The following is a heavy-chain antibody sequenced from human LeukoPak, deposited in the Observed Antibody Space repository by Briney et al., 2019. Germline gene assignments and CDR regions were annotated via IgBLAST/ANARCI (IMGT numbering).Heavy chain of an antibody. J-gene: IGHJ6*03. Sequence: ASVKVSCKASGYTFTSYAMHWVRQAPGQRLEWMGWINAGNGNTKYSQEFQGRVTITRDTSASTAYMELSSLRSEDMAVYYCARDGYYYDSSGYYRNYYYMDVWGKGTTVTVSS. CDR1: GYTFTSYA. CDR3: ARDGYYYDSSGYYRNYYYMDV. V-gene: IGHV1-3*03. D-gene: IGHD3-22*01. CDR2: INAGNGNT.